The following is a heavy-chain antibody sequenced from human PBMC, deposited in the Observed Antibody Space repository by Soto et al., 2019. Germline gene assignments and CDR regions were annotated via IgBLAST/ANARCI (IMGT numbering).Heavy chain of an antibody. CDR2: INAGSGNT. D-gene: IGHD2-15*01. CDR3: ARGEGYCSGGACYRWFDP. Sequence: QVQLVQSGAEVKKPGASVKVSCKTSGYTFTKYTIHWVRQAPGQRLEWMGRINAGSGNTEYSQRLQGRVTIVRDTSATTVYMELSSLRSEDTAVYYCARGEGYCSGGACYRWFDPWGQGTLVTVSS. CDR1: GYTFTKYT. V-gene: IGHV1-3*01. J-gene: IGHJ5*02.